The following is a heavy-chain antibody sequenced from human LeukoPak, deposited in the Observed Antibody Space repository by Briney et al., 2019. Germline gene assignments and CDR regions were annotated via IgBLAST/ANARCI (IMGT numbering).Heavy chain of an antibody. Sequence: GGSLRLSCAASGFTFNSYAIHWVRQAPGKGLEWVAFISYDGSSKNYADSVKGRFTISRDNSKNTLYLQMNSLRAEGTAVYYCARNGDYYDTYGYNWFDPWGQGTLVTVSS. D-gene: IGHD3-22*01. CDR1: GFTFNSYA. CDR3: ARNGDYYDTYGYNWFDP. CDR2: ISYDGSSK. J-gene: IGHJ5*02. V-gene: IGHV3-30-3*01.